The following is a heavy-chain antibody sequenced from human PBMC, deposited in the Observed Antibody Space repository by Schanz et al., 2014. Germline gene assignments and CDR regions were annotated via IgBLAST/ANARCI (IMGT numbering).Heavy chain of an antibody. D-gene: IGHD3-10*01. CDR3: ARAPPLVRGIAGWFGP. CDR1: GFNFITFA. Sequence: EVHLVESGGGLVQPGGSLRLSCAASGFNFITFAMSWVRQAPGKGPEWVSAIGGDASRTYYADSVKGRFTISRDNSKAPLDPQMTTRGADATPVSYWARAPPLVRGIAGWFGPWGQGSLVTGSS. CDR2: IGGDASRT. V-gene: IGHV3-23*04. J-gene: IGHJ5*02.